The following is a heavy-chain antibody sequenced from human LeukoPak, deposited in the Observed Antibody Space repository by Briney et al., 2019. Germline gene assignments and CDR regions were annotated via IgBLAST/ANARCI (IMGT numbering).Heavy chain of an antibody. J-gene: IGHJ6*03. CDR1: GGTFSSYA. V-gene: IGHV1-69*13. Sequence: SVKVSCKASGGTFSSYAISWVRQAPGQGLEWMGGIIPIFGTANYAQKFQGRVTITADESTSTAYMELSSLRSEDTAVYYCARDSQDGYYDILTGYYPDYYYYYMDVWGKGTTVTVSS. CDR3: ARDSQDGYYDILTGYYPDYYYYYMDV. CDR2: IIPIFGTA. D-gene: IGHD3-9*01.